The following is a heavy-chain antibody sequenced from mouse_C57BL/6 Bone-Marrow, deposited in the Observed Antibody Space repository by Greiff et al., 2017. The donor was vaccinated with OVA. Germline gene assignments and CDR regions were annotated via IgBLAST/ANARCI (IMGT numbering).Heavy chain of an antibody. CDR1: GFTFSDYG. V-gene: IGHV5-17*01. Sequence: EVMLVESGGGLVKPGGSLKLSCAASGFTFSDYGMHWVRQAPEKGLEWVAYISSGSSTIYYADTVKGRFTISRDNAKNTLCLQMTSLRSEDTAMYYCARNYYSYFDYWGQGTTLTVSS. CDR3: ARNYYSYFDY. D-gene: IGHD2-12*01. CDR2: ISSGSSTI. J-gene: IGHJ2*01.